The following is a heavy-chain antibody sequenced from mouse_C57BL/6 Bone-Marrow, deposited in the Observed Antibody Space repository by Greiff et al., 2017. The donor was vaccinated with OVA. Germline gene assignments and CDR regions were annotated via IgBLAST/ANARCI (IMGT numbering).Heavy chain of an antibody. J-gene: IGHJ2*01. D-gene: IGHD1-1*01. CDR2: INPSNGGT. CDR1: GYTFTSYW. CDR3: ARGDYYGTAFDY. V-gene: IGHV1-53*01. Sequence: QVQLKQPGTELVKPGASVKLSCKASGYTFTSYWMHWVKQRPGQGLEWIGNINPSNGGTNYNEKFKSKATLTLDKSSSTAYMQLSSLTSEDSAVYYCARGDYYGTAFDYWGQGTTLTVSS.